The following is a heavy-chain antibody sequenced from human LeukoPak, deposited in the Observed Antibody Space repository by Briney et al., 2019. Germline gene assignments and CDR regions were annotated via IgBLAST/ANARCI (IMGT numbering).Heavy chain of an antibody. J-gene: IGHJ5*02. CDR1: GFTFSDYY. D-gene: IGHD3-10*01. Sequence: PGESLRLSCAASGFTFSDYYMSWIRQAPGKGLEWVSYISSSGSNINYADSVKGRFTISRDNAKNSLYLLMNSLRAEDTAVYYCARDFPGSGTYHTFDPWGQGTLVTVSS. V-gene: IGHV3-11*04. CDR3: ARDFPGSGTYHTFDP. CDR2: ISSSGSNI.